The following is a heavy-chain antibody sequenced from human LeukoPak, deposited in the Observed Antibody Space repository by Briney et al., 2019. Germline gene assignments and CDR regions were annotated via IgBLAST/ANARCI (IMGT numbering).Heavy chain of an antibody. Sequence: GGSLRLSCAASGFTVSSNYMTWVRQAPGKGLEWVSGISGSGGSTYYADSVKGRFTISRDTSKNTLYLQMNSLRAEDTAVYYCAKGYSSGWWGYYFDYWGQGTLVTVSS. J-gene: IGHJ4*02. D-gene: IGHD6-19*01. V-gene: IGHV3-23*01. CDR3: AKGYSSGWWGYYFDY. CDR2: ISGSGGST. CDR1: GFTVSSNY.